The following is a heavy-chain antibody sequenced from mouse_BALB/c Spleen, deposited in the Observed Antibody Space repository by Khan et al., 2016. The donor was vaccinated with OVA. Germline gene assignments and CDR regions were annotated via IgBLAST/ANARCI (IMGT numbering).Heavy chain of an antibody. CDR1: GYTFTSYT. D-gene: IGHD2-14*01. CDR2: INPSNGYT. Sequence: VQLQESGAELARPGASVKMSCKASGYTFTSYTIHWIKKRPGQGLEWIGYINPSNGYTNYNQKFKDKATLTTDKSSTTAYLQLSSLTSDDSAVYNCARDGAYHWNDCGFAYWGQGTLVTVSA. V-gene: IGHV1-4*01. J-gene: IGHJ3*01. CDR3: ARDGAYHWNDCGFAY.